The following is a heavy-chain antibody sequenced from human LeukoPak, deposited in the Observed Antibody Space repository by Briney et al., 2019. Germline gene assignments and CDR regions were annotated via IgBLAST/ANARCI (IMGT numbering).Heavy chain of an antibody. CDR3: ARRPIVGATSWFDP. CDR2: ISAYNGNT. D-gene: IGHD1-26*01. J-gene: IGHJ5*02. V-gene: IGHV1-18*01. Sequence: ASVKVSCKASGYTFTGYVISWVRQAPGQGLEWMGWISAYNGNTNYAQKLQRRVTMTTDTYTRTAYMELRSLRSDDTAVYYCARRPIVGATSWFDPWGQGTLVTVSS. CDR1: GYTFTGYV.